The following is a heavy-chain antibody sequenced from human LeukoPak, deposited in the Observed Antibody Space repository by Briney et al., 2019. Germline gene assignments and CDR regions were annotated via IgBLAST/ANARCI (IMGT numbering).Heavy chain of an antibody. J-gene: IGHJ6*03. D-gene: IGHD2-2*01. CDR2: INSDGSST. V-gene: IGHV3-74*01. Sequence: PGGSLRLSCAASGFTFSSYWMHWVRQAPGKGLAWVSRINSDGSSTSYADSVKGRFTISRDNSKNTLYLQMNSLRAEDTAVYYCARDSYCTSCRGAYYYYYMDVWGKGTTVTVSS. CDR3: ARDSYCTSCRGAYYYYYMDV. CDR1: GFTFSSYW.